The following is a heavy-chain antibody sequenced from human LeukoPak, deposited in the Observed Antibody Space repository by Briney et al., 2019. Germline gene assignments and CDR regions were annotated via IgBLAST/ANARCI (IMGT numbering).Heavy chain of an antibody. Sequence: TGGSLRLSCAASSFTFSRYWMSWVRQAPGKGLEWVANINEGANAKYYVDSVKGRFTISRDNAKNSLYLQMNNLRVEDTAVYYCARVGYNDYDLDYWGQGALVTVSS. CDR2: INEGANAK. V-gene: IGHV3-7*01. D-gene: IGHD5-12*01. CDR3: ARVGYNDYDLDY. CDR1: SFTFSRYW. J-gene: IGHJ4*02.